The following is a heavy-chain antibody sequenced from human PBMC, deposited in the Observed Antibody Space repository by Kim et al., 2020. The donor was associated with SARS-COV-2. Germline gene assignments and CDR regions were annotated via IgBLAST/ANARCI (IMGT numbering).Heavy chain of an antibody. CDR3: ARREGDPISRCMDV. CDR1: GFTFSTYV. V-gene: IGHV3-33*01. Sequence: GGSLRLSCAASGFTFSTYVMYWVRQAPGKGLEWVAVIWHDESNKFYGDSVKGRFTISRDNSKTTLYLQMNILRDEDTGVYFCARREGDPISRCMDVWGQGTTVIVSS. J-gene: IGHJ6*02. CDR2: IWHDESNK. D-gene: IGHD1-26*01.